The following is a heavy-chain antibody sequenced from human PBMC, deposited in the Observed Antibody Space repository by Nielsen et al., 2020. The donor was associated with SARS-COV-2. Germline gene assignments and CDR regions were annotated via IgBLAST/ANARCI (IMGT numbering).Heavy chain of an antibody. CDR1: GFTFDDYG. J-gene: IGHJ3*02. D-gene: IGHD3-16*02. CDR2: INWNGGST. CDR3: ATLPGDAFDI. Sequence: GGTLRLSCAASGFTFDDYGMSWVRQPPGTGLEWVSGINWNGGSTGYADSVKGRFTISRDNAKNSLYLQMNSLRAEDTALYHCATLPGDAFDIWGQGTMVTVSS. V-gene: IGHV3-20*01.